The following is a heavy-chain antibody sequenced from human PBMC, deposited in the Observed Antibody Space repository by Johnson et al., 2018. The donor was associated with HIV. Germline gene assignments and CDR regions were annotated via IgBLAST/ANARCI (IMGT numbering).Heavy chain of an antibody. J-gene: IGHJ3*02. CDR1: GFTFSSYG. D-gene: IGHD6-13*01. Sequence: QVQLVESGGGVVQPGESLRLSCAASGFTFSSYGMHWVRQAPGKGLEWVAFIRYDGSYRYYADSVKGRFTISRDNSKNTLYLQMNSLRAEDTAVYYCARAHSGHSDAFDIWGQGTMVTVSS. CDR3: ARAHSGHSDAFDI. CDR2: IRYDGSYR. V-gene: IGHV3-30*02.